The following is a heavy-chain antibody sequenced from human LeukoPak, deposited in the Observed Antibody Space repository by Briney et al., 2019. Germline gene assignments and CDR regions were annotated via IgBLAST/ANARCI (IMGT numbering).Heavy chain of an antibody. CDR1: GFTFSSYT. J-gene: IGHJ1*01. CDR2: IRGSGGST. V-gene: IGHV3-23*01. Sequence: PGGSLRLSCAASGFTFSSYTMNWVRQTPGKGLEWVSAIRGSGGSTYYADSVKGRFTISRDNSRKTLFLHMNSLRGVDTAVYYCATVSAPTSTWPEYFQYWGQGSLVTVSS. CDR3: ATVSAPTSTWPEYFQY. D-gene: IGHD6-13*01.